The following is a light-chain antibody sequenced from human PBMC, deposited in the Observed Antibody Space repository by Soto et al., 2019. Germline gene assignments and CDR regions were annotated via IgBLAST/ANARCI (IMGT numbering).Light chain of an antibody. CDR1: QSVSDNY. Sequence: EIVLTQSPGTLSLSPGERATLSCRARQSVSDNYLAWYQRKPGQAPRLLIYGASSRASGIPDRFSGSGSGTDFTLTISRLEPEDFAVYYCRQYGFSLRTFGQGSKVEV. V-gene: IGKV3-20*01. J-gene: IGKJ1*01. CDR3: RQYGFSLRT. CDR2: GAS.